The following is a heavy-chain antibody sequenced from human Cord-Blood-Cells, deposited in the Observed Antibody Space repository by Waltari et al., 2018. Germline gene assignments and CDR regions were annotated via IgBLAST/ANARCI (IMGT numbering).Heavy chain of an antibody. J-gene: IGHJ3*02. CDR2: IYYSGST. Sequence: QLQLQESAPGLVKPSENLSLTSPVPGHSISSYYSSWTRQPPGKGLEWIGYIYYSGSTNYNPSLKSRVTILVDTSKNQFSLKLSSVTAADTAVYYCARNLLTWDAFDIWGQGTMVTVSS. CDR1: GHSISSYY. V-gene: IGHV4-59*01. D-gene: IGHD7-27*01. CDR3: ARNLLTWDAFDI.